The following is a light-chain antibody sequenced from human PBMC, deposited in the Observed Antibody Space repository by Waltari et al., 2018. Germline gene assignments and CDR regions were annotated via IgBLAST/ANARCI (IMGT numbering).Light chain of an antibody. J-gene: IGKJ1*01. CDR1: QNISSY. CDR2: AAS. CDR3: QQSYAALWT. Sequence: DIQMTQSPSSLSASVGDRVPITCRASQNISSYLNWYQKKPGTAPKLLIYAASSLQSGVPSRFSGSGSGTDFTLTISSLQPGDFATYYCQQSYAALWTFGHGTKVEI. V-gene: IGKV1-39*01.